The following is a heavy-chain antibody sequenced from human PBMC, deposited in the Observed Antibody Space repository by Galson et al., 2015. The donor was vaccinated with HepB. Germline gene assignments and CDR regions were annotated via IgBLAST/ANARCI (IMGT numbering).Heavy chain of an antibody. CDR1: GFTFTSSA. CDR2: IVVGSGNT. J-gene: IGHJ4*02. V-gene: IGHV1-58*02. CDR3: ARSASIAVPFDY. Sequence: SVKVSCKASGFTFTSSAMQWVRQARGQRLEWIGWIVVGSGNTNYAQKFQERVTITRDMSTSTAYMELSSLRSEDTAVYYCARSASIAVPFDYWGQGTLVTVSS. D-gene: IGHD6-6*01.